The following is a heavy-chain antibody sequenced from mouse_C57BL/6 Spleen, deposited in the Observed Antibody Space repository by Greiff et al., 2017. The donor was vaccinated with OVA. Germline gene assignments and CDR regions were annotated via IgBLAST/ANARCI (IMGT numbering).Heavy chain of an antibody. CDR2: IDPSDSYT. Sequence: QVQLQQSGAELVRPGTSVKLSCKASGYTFTSYWMHWVKQRPGQGLEWIGVIDPSDSYTNYNQKFKGKATLTVDTSSSTAYMQLSSLTSEDSAVYYCARDGTTGVGAYWGQGTLVTVSA. J-gene: IGHJ3*01. D-gene: IGHD1-1*01. CDR1: GYTFTSYW. CDR3: ARDGTTGVGAY. V-gene: IGHV1-59*01.